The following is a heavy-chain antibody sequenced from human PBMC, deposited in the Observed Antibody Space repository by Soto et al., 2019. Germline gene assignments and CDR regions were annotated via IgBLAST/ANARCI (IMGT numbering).Heavy chain of an antibody. V-gene: IGHV3-64*01. J-gene: IGHJ6*02. Sequence: EVQLVESGGGLVQPGGSLRLSCAASGFTFSSYAMHWVRQAPGKGLEYVSAISSNGGSTYYANSVKGRFTISRDNSKNTLYLQMGSLRAEDMAVYYCARAIWETYGMDVWSQGTTVTVSS. CDR1: GFTFSSYA. CDR2: ISSNGGST. D-gene: IGHD3-9*01. CDR3: ARAIWETYGMDV.